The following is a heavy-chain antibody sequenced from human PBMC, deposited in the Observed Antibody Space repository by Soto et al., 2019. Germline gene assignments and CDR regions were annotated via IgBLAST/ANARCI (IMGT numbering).Heavy chain of an antibody. CDR2: IYYSGST. CDR1: GGSISNYY. V-gene: IGHV4-59*01. CDR3: ARGGMGPLFEALDY. D-gene: IGHD2-8*01. J-gene: IGHJ4*02. Sequence: SETLSLTCTVSGGSISNYYRYWIRQPPGKGLEWIAYIYYSGSTNYNPSLKSRVTISVDTSKNQFSLNLTSVTAADTAVYYCARGGMGPLFEALDYWGQGALVTVSS.